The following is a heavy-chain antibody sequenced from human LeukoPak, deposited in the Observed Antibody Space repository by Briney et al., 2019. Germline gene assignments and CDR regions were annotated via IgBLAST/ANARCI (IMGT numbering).Heavy chain of an antibody. D-gene: IGHD5-24*01. Sequence: GGSLRLSCVASGFTFSNYAMNWVRQAPGKGLEWLSSIFNSGDASYYADSVKGRFTISRDNSKNTLFLQMNSLRPEDTAVYYWAKDRLRAENYWGQGTLVTVSS. V-gene: IGHV3-23*01. J-gene: IGHJ4*02. CDR3: AKDRLRAENY. CDR1: GFTFSNYA. CDR2: IFNSGDAS.